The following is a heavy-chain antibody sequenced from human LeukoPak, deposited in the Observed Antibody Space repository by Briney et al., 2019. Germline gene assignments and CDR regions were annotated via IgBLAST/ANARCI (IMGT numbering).Heavy chain of an antibody. Sequence: GGSLRLSCAASGFTFRSHAMSWVRQAPGRGLEWVASIDGNGGDTYYADSVKGRFTISRDNSKNTPYLQMNSLRAEDTAVYYCARGGYSYGYHSGYYYYYGMDVWGQGTTVTVSS. CDR1: GFTFRSHA. J-gene: IGHJ6*02. CDR3: ARGGYSYGYHSGYYYYYGMDV. D-gene: IGHD5-18*01. V-gene: IGHV3-23*01. CDR2: IDGNGGDT.